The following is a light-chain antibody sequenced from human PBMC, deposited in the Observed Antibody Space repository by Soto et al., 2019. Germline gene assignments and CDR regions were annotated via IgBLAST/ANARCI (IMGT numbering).Light chain of an antibody. CDR3: QQYSSDSWT. CDR1: QSVGSW. V-gene: IGKV1-5*01. Sequence: DIQMSQSPSTLSASVGDRVTITCRASQSVGSWVAWYQQKPGKTPNLLIYDSSFLEGGVPSRFSGSGSGTEFTLTISGLQTDNFATYYCQQYSSDSWTFGQGTKAEIK. J-gene: IGKJ1*01. CDR2: DSS.